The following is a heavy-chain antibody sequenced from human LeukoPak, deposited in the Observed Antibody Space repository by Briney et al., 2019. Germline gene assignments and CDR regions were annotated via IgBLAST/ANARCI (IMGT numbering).Heavy chain of an antibody. Sequence: KSGGSLRLSCAASGFTFSDYYMSWIRQAPGKGLEWVSYISSSGSTIYYADSVKGRFTISRDNAKNSLYLQMNSLRAEDTAVYYCAKDESITMVRGVIGYWGQGTLVTVSS. CDR2: ISSSGSTI. CDR1: GFTFSDYY. D-gene: IGHD3-10*01. V-gene: IGHV3-11*04. J-gene: IGHJ4*02. CDR3: AKDESITMVRGVIGY.